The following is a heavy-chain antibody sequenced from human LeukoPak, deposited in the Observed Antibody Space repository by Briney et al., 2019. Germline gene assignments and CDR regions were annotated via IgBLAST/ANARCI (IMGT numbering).Heavy chain of an antibody. CDR3: ARGRFPRGYYDSSGYKP. Sequence: SETLSLTCAVYGGSFSGYYWSWIRQPPGKGLEWIGEINHSGSTNYNPSLKSRVTISVDTSKNQFSLKLGSVTAADTAVYYCARGRFPRGYYDSSGYKPWGQGTLVTVSS. V-gene: IGHV4-34*01. J-gene: IGHJ5*02. CDR1: GGSFSGYY. CDR2: INHSGST. D-gene: IGHD3-22*01.